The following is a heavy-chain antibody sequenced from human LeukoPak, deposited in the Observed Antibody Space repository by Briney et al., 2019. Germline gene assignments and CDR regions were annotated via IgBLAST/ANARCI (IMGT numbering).Heavy chain of an antibody. Sequence: SETLSLTCAVSGGSISSSNWWSWVRQPPGKGLEWIGEINHSGSTNYNPSLKSRVTISVDTSKNQFSLKLSSVTAADTAVYYCARARGGGKGAYYYYMDVWGKGTTVTVSS. CDR1: GGSISSSNW. CDR2: INHSGST. V-gene: IGHV4-4*02. D-gene: IGHD3-16*01. J-gene: IGHJ6*03. CDR3: ARARGGGKGAYYYYMDV.